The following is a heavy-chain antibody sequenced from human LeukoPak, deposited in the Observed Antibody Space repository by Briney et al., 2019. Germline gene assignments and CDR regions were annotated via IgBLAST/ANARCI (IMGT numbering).Heavy chain of an antibody. Sequence: SETLSLTCTVSGGSISSGSYYWGWIRQPPGKGLGWIGSIYYSGSTYYNPSLKSRVTISVDTSKNQFSLKLSSVTAADTAVYYCASLPLGGAFDIWGQGTMVTVSS. CDR3: ASLPLGGAFDI. CDR1: GGSISSGSYY. CDR2: IYYSGST. J-gene: IGHJ3*02. D-gene: IGHD3-16*01. V-gene: IGHV4-39*01.